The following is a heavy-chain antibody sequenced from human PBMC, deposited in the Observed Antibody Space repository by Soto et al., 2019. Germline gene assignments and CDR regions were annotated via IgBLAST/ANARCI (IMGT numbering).Heavy chain of an antibody. CDR2: ISGSGGST. J-gene: IGHJ4*02. Sequence: GGSLRLSCAASGFTFSSYAMSWVRQAPGKGLEWVSAISGSGGSTYYADSVKGRFTISRDNSKNTLYLQMNSLRAEDTAVYYCAKDTILDLTLQPDYWGQGTLVTVSS. V-gene: IGHV3-23*01. CDR1: GFTFSSYA. CDR3: AKDTILDLTLQPDY. D-gene: IGHD1-1*01.